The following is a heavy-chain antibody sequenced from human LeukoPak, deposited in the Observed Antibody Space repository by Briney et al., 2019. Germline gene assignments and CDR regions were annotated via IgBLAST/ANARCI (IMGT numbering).Heavy chain of an antibody. CDR2: ISHSGST. Sequence: SETLSLTCAVYNGSFSSYYWSWIRQPPGKGLEWIGEISHSGSTNYNPSLKSQVTISVDTSKNQFSLKLSSVTAADTAGYYCGRREGYYDSSGYLDYWGQGTLVTVSS. CDR3: GRREGYYDSSGYLDY. CDR1: NGSFSSYY. J-gene: IGHJ4*02. V-gene: IGHV4-34*01. D-gene: IGHD3-22*01.